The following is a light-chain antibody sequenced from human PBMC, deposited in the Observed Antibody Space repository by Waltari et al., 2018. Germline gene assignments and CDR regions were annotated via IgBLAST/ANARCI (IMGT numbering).Light chain of an antibody. CDR3: QQLKSYPRT. Sequence: DIQLTQSPSFLSASVGDRVTITCRASQGFITYLAWYQQRPGRGPKVLIHGASTLQSGVPSRCSGSGSETEFTLTITSLQPEDFGTYYCQQLKSYPRTFGHGTKLEIK. CDR1: QGFITY. CDR2: GAS. J-gene: IGKJ2*02. V-gene: IGKV1-9*01.